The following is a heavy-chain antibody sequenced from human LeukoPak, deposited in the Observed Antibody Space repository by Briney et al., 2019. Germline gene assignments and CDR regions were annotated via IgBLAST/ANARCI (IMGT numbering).Heavy chain of an antibody. V-gene: IGHV3-23*01. J-gene: IGHJ6*04. D-gene: IGHD3-10*01. Sequence: WGSLRLSRAASGFTFSSYAMSWVRQAPGKGLEWVSAISGSGGSTYYADSVKGRFTISRDNSKNTLYLQMNSLRAEDTAVYYCAKPMVRGVPYYYYGMDVWGKGVTLTVSS. CDR1: GFTFSSYA. CDR3: AKPMVRGVPYYYYGMDV. CDR2: ISGSGGST.